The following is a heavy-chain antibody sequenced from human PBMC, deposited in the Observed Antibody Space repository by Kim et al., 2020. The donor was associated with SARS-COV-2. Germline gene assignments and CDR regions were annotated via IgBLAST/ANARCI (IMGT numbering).Heavy chain of an antibody. CDR3: AREPFGGSYLVDAFDI. CDR1: GGSVSSGSYY. CDR2: IYYSGST. V-gene: IGHV4-61*01. D-gene: IGHD1-26*01. Sequence: SETLSLTCTVSGGSVSSGSYYWSWIRQPPGKGLEWIGYIYYSGSTNYNPSLKSRVTISVDTSKNQFSLKLSSVTAADTAVYYCAREPFGGSYLVDAFDIWGQGTMVTVSS. J-gene: IGHJ3*02.